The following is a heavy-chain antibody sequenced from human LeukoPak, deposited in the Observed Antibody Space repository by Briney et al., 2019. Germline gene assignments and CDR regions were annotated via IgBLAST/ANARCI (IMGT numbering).Heavy chain of an antibody. CDR3: ARPLYISSWYFDP. CDR1: GFTLSSYW. J-gene: IGHJ5*02. D-gene: IGHD6-13*01. Sequence: GGSLRLSCTASGFTLSSYWMHWVRQAPGKGLVWVSRISTDASSTTYADSVKGRFTISRDNAKNTLYLQMNSLRAEDTAVYYCARPLYISSWYFDPWGQGTLVTVSS. V-gene: IGHV3-74*01. CDR2: ISTDASST.